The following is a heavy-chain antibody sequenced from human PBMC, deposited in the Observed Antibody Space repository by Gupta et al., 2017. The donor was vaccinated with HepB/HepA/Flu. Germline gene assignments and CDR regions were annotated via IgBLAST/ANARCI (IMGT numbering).Heavy chain of an antibody. V-gene: IGHV3-23*01. CDR3: AKASGDTASTRALDC. D-gene: IGHD2-21*02. CDR2: ISGSGGTT. Sequence: EVQLLESGGGLVQPGGSLRLSCAASGFTFSSYAVSWVRQAPGKGLEWVSTISGSGGTTFYADSVEGRFTISRDNSKNTLYLQMNSLRAEDTAVYNCAKASGDTASTRALDCWGQGTLVTVSS. CDR1: GFTFSSYA. J-gene: IGHJ4*02.